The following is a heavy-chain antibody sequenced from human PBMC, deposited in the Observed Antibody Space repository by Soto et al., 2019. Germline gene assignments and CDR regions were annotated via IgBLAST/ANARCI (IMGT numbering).Heavy chain of an antibody. CDR1: GFTFSSYA. CDR2: ISGSGGST. CDR3: AKGPGIQLWLNYFDY. V-gene: IGHV3-23*01. D-gene: IGHD5-18*01. J-gene: IGHJ4*02. Sequence: PGGSLRLSCAASGFTFSSYAMSWVRQAPGKGLEWVSAISGSGGSTYYADSVKGRFTISRDNSKNTLYLQMNSLRAEDTAVYYCAKGPGIQLWLNYFDYWGQGTLVTVSS.